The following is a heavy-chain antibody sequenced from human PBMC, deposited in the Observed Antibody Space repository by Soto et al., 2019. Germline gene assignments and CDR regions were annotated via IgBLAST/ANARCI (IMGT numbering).Heavy chain of an antibody. J-gene: IGHJ5*02. CDR1: GFTFSSYA. CDR3: AKDPYGSGSGFNLSWFDP. CDR2: ISGSGGST. D-gene: IGHD3-10*01. Sequence: GGSLRLSCAASGFTFSSYAMSWVRQAPGKGLEWVSAISGSGGSTYYADSVKGRFTISRDNAKNTLYLQMNSLRAEDTAAYYCAKDPYGSGSGFNLSWFDPWGQGTLVTVSS. V-gene: IGHV3-23*01.